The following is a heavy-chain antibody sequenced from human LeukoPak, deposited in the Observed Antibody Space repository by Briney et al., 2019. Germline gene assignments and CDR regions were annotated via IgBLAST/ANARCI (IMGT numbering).Heavy chain of an antibody. CDR3: AKTGRDYGDFFYFDY. CDR2: ISSSGDGT. CDR1: GFTFSNYA. J-gene: IGHJ4*02. Sequence: GGSLRLSRVGSGFTFSNYAMTWVRQGPGKGLEWVSTISSSGDGTFYADSVKGRFTVSRDNSKNTLYLQISSLRVEDTAVYYCAKTGRDYGDFFYFDYWGQGTLVTVSS. D-gene: IGHD4-17*01. V-gene: IGHV3-23*01.